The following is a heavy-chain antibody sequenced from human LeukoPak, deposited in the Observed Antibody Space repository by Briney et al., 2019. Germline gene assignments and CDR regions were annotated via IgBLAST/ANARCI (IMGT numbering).Heavy chain of an antibody. CDR2: INPNSGDT. Sequence: ASVKVSCKTSGYTFTAYYIHWLRQAPGQGLEWMGRINPNSGDTSYAQKFQGRVTMTRDTSISTVYMDLRSVRSDDTAVYYCAREAGGSGTYYIDYWGQGTLVTVSS. J-gene: IGHJ4*02. V-gene: IGHV1-2*06. CDR3: AREAGGSGTYYIDY. D-gene: IGHD3-10*01. CDR1: GYTFTAYY.